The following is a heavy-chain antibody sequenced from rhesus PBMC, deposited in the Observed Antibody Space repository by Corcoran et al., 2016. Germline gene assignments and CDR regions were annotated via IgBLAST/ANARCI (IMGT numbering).Heavy chain of an antibody. CDR3: AREGLYYFDY. CDR1: GFTFGSYA. J-gene: IGHJ4*01. CDR2: IIPLGGIT. Sequence: QVQLVQSGAEVKKPGASVKVSCKASGFTFGSYAINWVRQAPGQGLEWMGGIIPLGGITNYAEKFKGRVTMTADTTTSTAYTELSSLRSEDTAVYYCAREGLYYFDYWGQGVLVTVSS. V-gene: IGHV1S10*01. D-gene: IGHD2-39*01.